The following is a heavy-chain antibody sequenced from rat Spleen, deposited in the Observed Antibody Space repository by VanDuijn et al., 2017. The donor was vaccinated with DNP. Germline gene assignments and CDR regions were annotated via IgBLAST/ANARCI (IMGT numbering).Heavy chain of an antibody. CDR2: IRSGGST. CDR1: GFSLTSYY. V-gene: IGHV2-65*01. Sequence: QVQLKETGPGLVQPTQTLSITCTVSGFSLTSYYMQWVRQTPGKGLEWMGFIRSGGSTEYNSEFKSRLSISRDTSKNQVFLKMNSLKTEDTGVYYCARRYDSGYFDYWGQGVMVTVSS. D-gene: IGHD4-3*01. CDR3: ARRYDSGYFDY. J-gene: IGHJ2*01.